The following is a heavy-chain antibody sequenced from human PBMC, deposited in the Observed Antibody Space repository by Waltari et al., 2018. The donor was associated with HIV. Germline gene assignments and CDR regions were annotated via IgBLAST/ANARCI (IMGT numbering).Heavy chain of an antibody. D-gene: IGHD2-2*01. CDR2: ISWNSGSI. V-gene: IGHV3-9*01. CDR1: GFTFDDYA. J-gene: IGHJ4*02. CDR3: AKGPTLTSPPTYFNY. Sequence: EVHLVESGGGLVQPGRSLRLSCAASGFTFDDYAMHGVRQTQGKGLEWVSGISWNSGSIGYADSVKGRFTISRDNAKNSLFLQMNSLRPEDTAFYYCAKGPTLTSPPTYFNYWGQGTLVTVSS.